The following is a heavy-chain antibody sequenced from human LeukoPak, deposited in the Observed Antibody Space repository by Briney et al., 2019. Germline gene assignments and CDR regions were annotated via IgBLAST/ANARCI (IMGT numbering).Heavy chain of an antibody. Sequence: PGGSLRLSCAASGFTFSSYAMHWVRQAPGKGLEWVAVISYDGSNKYYADSVKGRFTISRDNSKNTLYLQMNSLRAEDTAVYYCARAGGGPTTLYWYFDLWGRGTLVTVSS. V-gene: IGHV3-30*04. J-gene: IGHJ2*01. CDR1: GFTFSSYA. CDR3: ARAGGGPTTLYWYFDL. D-gene: IGHD1-7*01. CDR2: ISYDGSNK.